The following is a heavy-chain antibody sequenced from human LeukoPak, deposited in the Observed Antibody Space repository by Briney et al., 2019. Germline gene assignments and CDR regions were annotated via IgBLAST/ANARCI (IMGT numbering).Heavy chain of an antibody. CDR2: ITFDVSDK. Sequence: GGSLRLSCAASGFTLSTYAMRWVRQAPGKGLEWVAFITFDVSDKYYADSVKGRFTISRDNSKNTPYLQMNSLRAQDTALFYSARNEVQIATSAPLDYWGERALGTVSS. J-gene: IGHJ4*02. CDR3: ARNEVQIATSAPLDY. D-gene: IGHD5-24*01. CDR1: GFTLSTYA. V-gene: IGHV3-30*16.